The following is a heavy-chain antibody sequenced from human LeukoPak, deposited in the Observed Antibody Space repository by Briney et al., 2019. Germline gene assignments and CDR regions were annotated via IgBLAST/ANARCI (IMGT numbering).Heavy chain of an antibody. Sequence: PSETLSLTCTVSGGSISSGSYYWSWIRQPAGKGLEWIGRIYTSGSTNYNPSLKSRVTISVDTSKNQFSLKLSSVTAADTAVYYCASYEPYRLVAFDIWGQGTMVTVSS. CDR3: ASYEPYRLVAFDI. V-gene: IGHV4-61*02. CDR2: IYTSGST. D-gene: IGHD1-14*01. J-gene: IGHJ3*02. CDR1: GGSISSGSYY.